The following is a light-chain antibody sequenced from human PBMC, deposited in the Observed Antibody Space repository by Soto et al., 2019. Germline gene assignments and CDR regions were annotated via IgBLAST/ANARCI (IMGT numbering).Light chain of an antibody. CDR3: QQYNNWPWT. CDR2: GAS. V-gene: IGKV3-15*01. Sequence: EIVITLSPATLSVSPGGRATLSCRASQSISDTLAWYQQKPGQAPRLLIYGASKRATGFPARFSGSGSGTDFTLTISSLQSEDFAVYYCQQYNNWPWTFGQGTKVDIK. CDR1: QSISDT. J-gene: IGKJ1*01.